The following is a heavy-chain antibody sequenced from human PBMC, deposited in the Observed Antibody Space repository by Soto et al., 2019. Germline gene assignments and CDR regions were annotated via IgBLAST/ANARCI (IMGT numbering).Heavy chain of an antibody. CDR3: AIYTTKSSYFDY. D-gene: IGHD1-26*01. Sequence: ASVKVSCKASGYTFTNHDINWVRQASGQGLEWMGWMNPGSGKTEYVRKFQGRVTMNRDTSTDTAYMELIGLTSEDTAVYFCAIYTTKSSYFDYWGHGTLVTVSS. CDR1: GYTFTNHD. J-gene: IGHJ4*01. CDR2: MNPGSGKT. V-gene: IGHV1-8*01.